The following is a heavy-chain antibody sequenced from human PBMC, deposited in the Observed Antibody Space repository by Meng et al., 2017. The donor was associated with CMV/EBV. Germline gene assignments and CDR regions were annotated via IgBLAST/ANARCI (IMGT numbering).Heavy chain of an antibody. V-gene: IGHV1-18*01. CDR2: ISAQKGNT. Sequence: SFCISCVPHAPGQGLEWLGWISAQKGNTQYAQKVQGRVTITTDTSTSTDYMEVRSLRSDDTAVYYCARDKGGFINWYFHNILAIDYWGQGTLVTVSS. D-gene: IGHD1-7*01. CDR3: ARDKGGFINWYFHNILAIDY. J-gene: IGHJ4*02. CDR1: SFC.